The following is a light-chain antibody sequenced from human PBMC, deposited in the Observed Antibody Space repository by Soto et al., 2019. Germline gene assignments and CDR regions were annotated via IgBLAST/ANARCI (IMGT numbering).Light chain of an antibody. CDR2: DAS. CDR1: QSISNW. CDR3: QQYEDYPIT. V-gene: IGKV1-5*01. Sequence: DIRMTQSPSTLSASVGGRVTITCRASQSISNWLAWYQQKPGKAPKLLIYDASSLESGVPSRFSGSASGTEFTLTISGLQPDDFATYYCQQYEDYPITFGQGTRLEI. J-gene: IGKJ5*01.